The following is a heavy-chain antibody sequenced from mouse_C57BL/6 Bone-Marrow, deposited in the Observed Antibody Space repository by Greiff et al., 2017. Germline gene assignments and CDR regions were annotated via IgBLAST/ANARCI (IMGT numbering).Heavy chain of an antibody. V-gene: IGHV5-6*02. J-gene: IGHJ4*01. CDR2: ISSGGSYT. CDR3: ARDESAAMDY. CDR1: GFTFSSYG. Sequence: EVKLEESGGDLVKPGGSLKLSCAASGFTFSSYGMSWVRQTPDKRLEWVATISSGGSYTYYPDSVKGRFTISRDNAKNTLYLQMSSLRSEDTAMYYCARDESAAMDYWGKGASVTDSS.